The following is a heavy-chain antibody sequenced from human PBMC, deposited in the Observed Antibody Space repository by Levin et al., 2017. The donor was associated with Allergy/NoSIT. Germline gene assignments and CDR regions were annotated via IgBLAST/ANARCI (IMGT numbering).Heavy chain of an antibody. CDR1: GGTFSSYA. CDR3: DAAPYDSSGYYSNEAFDI. J-gene: IGHJ3*02. CDR2: IIPIFGTA. D-gene: IGHD3-22*01. V-gene: IGHV1-69*06. Sequence: SVKVSCKASGGTFSSYAISWVRQAPGQGLEWMGGIIPIFGTANYAQKFQGRVTITADKSTSTAYMELSSLRSEDTAVYYCDAAPYDSSGYYSNEAFDIWGQGTMVTVSS.